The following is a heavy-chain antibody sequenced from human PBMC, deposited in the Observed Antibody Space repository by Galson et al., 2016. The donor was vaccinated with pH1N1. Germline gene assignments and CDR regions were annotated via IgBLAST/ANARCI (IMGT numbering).Heavy chain of an antibody. CDR3: ARALAVAESY. CDR1: GFTFSNYW. D-gene: IGHD6-19*01. J-gene: IGHJ4*02. Sequence: SLRLSCAASGFTFSNYWMNWVRQAPGKGLEWVANIKQDGSEKYYVDSVMGRFTISRDNAKNSVYLQMNSLRVEDTAVYYCARALAVAESYWGQGTLVTVSS. V-gene: IGHV3-7*01. CDR2: IKQDGSEK.